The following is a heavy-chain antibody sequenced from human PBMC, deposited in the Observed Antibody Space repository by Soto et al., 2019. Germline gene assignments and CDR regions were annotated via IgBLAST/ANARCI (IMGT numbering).Heavy chain of an antibody. CDR3: ARAPWSVTMIGSVDYYYYGMDV. CDR1: GGTFSSYA. D-gene: IGHD3-22*01. V-gene: IGHV1-69*13. J-gene: IGHJ6*02. Sequence: GASVKVSCKASGGTFSSYAISWVRQAPGQGLEWMGGIIPIFGTANYAQKFQGRVTITADESTSTAYMELSSLRSEDTAVYYCARAPWSVTMIGSVDYYYYGMDVWGQGTTVTVSS. CDR2: IIPIFGTA.